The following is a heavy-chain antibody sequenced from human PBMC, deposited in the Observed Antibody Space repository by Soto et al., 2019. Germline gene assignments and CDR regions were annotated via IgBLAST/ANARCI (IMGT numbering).Heavy chain of an antibody. J-gene: IGHJ4*02. D-gene: IGHD6-19*01. CDR1: GGSFSGDY. V-gene: IGHV4-34*01. CDR2: INHSGST. CDR3: ARVGGEPQWLVDFDY. Sequence: SETLSLTCAVYGGSFSGDYWSWIREPPGKGLEWIGEINHSGSTNYNPSLKSRVTISVDTSKNQFSLKLSSVTAADTAVYYCARVGGEPQWLVDFDYWGQGTLVTVSS.